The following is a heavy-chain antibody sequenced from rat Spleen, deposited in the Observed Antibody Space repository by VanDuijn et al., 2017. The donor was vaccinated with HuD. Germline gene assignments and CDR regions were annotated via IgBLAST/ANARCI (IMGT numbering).Heavy chain of an antibody. CDR1: GFTFSDYY. J-gene: IGHJ2*01. V-gene: IGHV5-25*01. CDR3: ARHNNIGISYYFDY. Sequence: EVQLVESDGGLVQPGRSLKLSCAASGFTFSDYYMAWVRQAPTRGLEWVASISPSGGTTYYRDSVKGRFTVSRDNAKSTLYLQMDSLRSEDTATYYCARHNNIGISYYFDYWGQGVMVTVSS. D-gene: IGHD1-5*01. CDR2: ISPSGGTT.